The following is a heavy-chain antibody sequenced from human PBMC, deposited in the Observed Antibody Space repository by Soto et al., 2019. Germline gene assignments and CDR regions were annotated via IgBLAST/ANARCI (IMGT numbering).Heavy chain of an antibody. V-gene: IGHV5-10-1*01. CDR3: ARHKGYCSGGSCYRANYYYGMDV. CDR2: IDPSDSYT. J-gene: IGHJ6*02. Sequence: PGESLKISCKGSGYSFTSYWISWVRQMPGKGLEWMGRIDPSDSYTNYSPSFQGHVTISADKSISTAYLQWSSLKASDTAMYYCARHKGYCSGGSCYRANYYYGMDVWGQGTTVTVSS. D-gene: IGHD2-15*01. CDR1: GYSFTSYW.